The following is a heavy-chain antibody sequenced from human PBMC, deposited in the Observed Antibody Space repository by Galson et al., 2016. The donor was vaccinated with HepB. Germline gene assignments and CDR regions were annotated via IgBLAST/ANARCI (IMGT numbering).Heavy chain of an antibody. CDR2: INDRGSGT. D-gene: IGHD6-19*01. V-gene: IGHV3-64D*08. Sequence: SLRLSCAASGFSFSTSSMPWVRQAPGKGLQYVSAINDRGSGTYYADSVKGRFIISRDNSRNNLYLHMTSLTIEDTAVYYFVTRDNIGRYPYWGQGTLVTVSP. CDR1: GFSFSTSS. J-gene: IGHJ4*02. CDR3: VTRDNIGRYPY.